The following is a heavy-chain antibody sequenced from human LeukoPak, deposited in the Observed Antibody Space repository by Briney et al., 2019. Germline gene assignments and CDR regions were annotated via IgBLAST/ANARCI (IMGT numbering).Heavy chain of an antibody. CDR1: GDSISSYS. V-gene: IGHV4-59*01. CDR3: ATGHSSTWYYFAY. CDR2: IYHSGST. D-gene: IGHD6-13*01. Sequence: SETLTLTCTVSGDSISSYSWRWIRQPPGKGLEWIEYIYHSGSTNYNPSLKSRATISADTSKDQFSMKLASVTAADTAVYYYATGHSSTWYYFAYWAEEPLVTVSS. J-gene: IGHJ4*02.